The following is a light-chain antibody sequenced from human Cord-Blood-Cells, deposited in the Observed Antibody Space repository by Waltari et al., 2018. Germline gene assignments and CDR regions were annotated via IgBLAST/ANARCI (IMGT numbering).Light chain of an antibody. V-gene: IGLV2-23*01. J-gene: IGLJ3*02. CDR3: CSYAGSSTWV. Sequence: QSALTQPASVSGSPGQSITISCTGTSSDVGSYNLVSWYQQHPGKAPKLMIYEGSKRPSVVSNRFSGSKSGNTASLTISGLHAEDEADYYCCSYAGSSTWVFGGGTKLTVL. CDR2: EGS. CDR1: SSDVGSYNL.